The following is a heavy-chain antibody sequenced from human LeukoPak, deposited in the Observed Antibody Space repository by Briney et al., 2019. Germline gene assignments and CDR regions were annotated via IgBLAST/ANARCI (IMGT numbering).Heavy chain of an antibody. V-gene: IGHV3-23*01. J-gene: IGHJ4*02. D-gene: IGHD6-19*01. CDR1: GFTLSSYA. CDR2: SSGSGGST. Sequence: PGGSLRLSCAASGFTLSSYAMSWVRQAPAKGLEWVSASSGSGGSTYYADYVKSRFTISREKSKNTLYLQMNSLRAKDTAAYYSAKGLYSSGWSDFDYWGQGTLVTVSS. CDR3: AKGLYSSGWSDFDY.